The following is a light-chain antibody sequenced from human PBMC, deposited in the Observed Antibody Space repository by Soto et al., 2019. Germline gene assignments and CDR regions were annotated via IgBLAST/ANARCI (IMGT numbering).Light chain of an antibody. V-gene: IGKV3-20*01. CDR2: GAS. CDR3: QQYGSSPTT. J-gene: IGKJ1*01. Sequence: EIVLTQSPGTLSLSPGERATLSCRASQHVNNNYLAWYKQKPSKAHRLLIYGASSRATGIPDRFSGSGSGTDFTLTIRKLEPEDFAVYYCQQYGSSPTTFGQGTKVDIK. CDR1: QHVNNNY.